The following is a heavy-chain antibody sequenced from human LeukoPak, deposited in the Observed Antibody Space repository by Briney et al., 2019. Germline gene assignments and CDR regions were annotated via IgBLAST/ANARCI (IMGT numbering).Heavy chain of an antibody. D-gene: IGHD1-26*01. CDR3: ARHTASSGTYTPLLDY. CDR2: IYPGDSDT. J-gene: IGHJ4*02. Sequence: GEPLKISCKASGYSFNIYWIGWVRPMPGKGLEWMGIIYPGDSDTRYSPPFQGQVTISADKSTSTAYLQWSSLKASDTAMYYCARHTASSGTYTPLLDYWGQGTLLTVSS. V-gene: IGHV5-51*01. CDR1: GYSFNIYW.